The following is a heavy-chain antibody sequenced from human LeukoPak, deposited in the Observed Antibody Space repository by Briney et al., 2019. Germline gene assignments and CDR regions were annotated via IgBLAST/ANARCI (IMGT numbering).Heavy chain of an antibody. J-gene: IGHJ4*02. CDR2: IYTSGST. CDR3: ARDAAYYYGSGSYRNGIDY. D-gene: IGHD3-10*01. CDR1: SGSITNYY. Sequence: ETLSLTCTVSSGSITNYYWSWIRQPPGKGLEWIGRIYTSGSTNYNPSLKSRVTMSVDTSKNQFSLKLSSVTAADTAVYYCARDAAYYYGSGSYRNGIDYWGQGSLVTVSS. V-gene: IGHV4-4*07.